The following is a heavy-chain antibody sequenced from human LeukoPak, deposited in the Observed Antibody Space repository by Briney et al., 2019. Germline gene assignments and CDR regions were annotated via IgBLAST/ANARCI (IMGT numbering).Heavy chain of an antibody. V-gene: IGHV1-46*01. CDR1: GYTFTSYF. J-gene: IGHJ6*03. CDR3: ARRGYYYYYMDV. Sequence: ASVKVSCKASGYTFTSYFMYWVRQAPGQGLEWMGLINPSGGNTRYAQKFQDRVTMTRDTSTSTVYMELSSLRSEDTAMYYCARRGYYYYYMDVWGKGTTVTVSS. CDR2: INPSGGNT.